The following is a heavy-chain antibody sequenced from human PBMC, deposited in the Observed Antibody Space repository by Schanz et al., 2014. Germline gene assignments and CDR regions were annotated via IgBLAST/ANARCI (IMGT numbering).Heavy chain of an antibody. CDR1: GFTFSNYA. Sequence: EVQVVESGGGLVQPGGSLRLSCAASGFTFSNYAMHWVRQAPGKGLEYVSAISANGGSTYHAPSVQGRFTMSRDNSKNTLYLQMNSRRDEDTAMYYCAKRCSSTSCSHGAFDIWGQGTMVTVSS. J-gene: IGHJ3*02. CDR3: AKRCSSTSCSHGAFDI. D-gene: IGHD2-2*01. V-gene: IGHV3-64*01. CDR2: ISANGGST.